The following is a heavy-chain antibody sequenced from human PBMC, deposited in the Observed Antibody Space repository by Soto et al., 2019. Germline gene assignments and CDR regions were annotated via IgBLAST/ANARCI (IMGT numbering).Heavy chain of an antibody. Sequence: GGSLRLSCAASGFTFSSYAMSWVRQAPGKGLEWVSAISGSGGSTYYADSVKGRFTISRDNSKNTLYLQMNSLRAEDTAVYYCAKDFEDIVVVVAATSRPAFDIWGQGTMVTVSS. J-gene: IGHJ3*02. V-gene: IGHV3-23*01. CDR3: AKDFEDIVVVVAATSRPAFDI. CDR2: ISGSGGST. CDR1: GFTFSSYA. D-gene: IGHD2-15*01.